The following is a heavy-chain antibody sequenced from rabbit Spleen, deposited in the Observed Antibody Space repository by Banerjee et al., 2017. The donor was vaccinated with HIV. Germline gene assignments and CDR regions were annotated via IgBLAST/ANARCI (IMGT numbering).Heavy chain of an antibody. D-gene: IGHD6-1*01. CDR3: ARGSGSANYGSMYYLNL. Sequence: QEQLEESGGDLVKPGASLTLTCTASGFSFSNNYVMCWVRQAPGKGLEWIACISAVSSDNTYYASWAKGRFTISKTSSTTVTLQMTSLTAADTATYFCARGSGSANYGSMYYLNLWGQGTLVTVS. CDR2: ISAVSSDNT. J-gene: IGHJ4*01. CDR1: GFSFSNNYV. V-gene: IGHV1S45*01.